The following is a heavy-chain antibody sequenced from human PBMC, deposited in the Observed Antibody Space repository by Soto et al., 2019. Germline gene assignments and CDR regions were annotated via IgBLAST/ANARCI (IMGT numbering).Heavy chain of an antibody. D-gene: IGHD3-22*01. J-gene: IGHJ6*02. CDR2: ISAYNGNT. CDR1: GYTFTSYG. Sequence: GASVKVSCKASGYTFTSYGISWVRQAPGQGLEWMGWISAYNGNTNYAQKLQGRVTMTTDTSTSTAYMELRSLRSDDTAVYYCASGVYYYDSSGYYRDYYYYYGMDVWGQGTTVTV. CDR3: ASGVYYYDSSGYYRDYYYYYGMDV. V-gene: IGHV1-18*01.